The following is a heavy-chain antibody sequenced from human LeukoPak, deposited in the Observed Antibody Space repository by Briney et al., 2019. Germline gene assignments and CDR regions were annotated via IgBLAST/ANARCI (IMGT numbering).Heavy chain of an antibody. V-gene: IGHV1-8*01. CDR3: ARAETGIVAQDAFDI. D-gene: IGHD2/OR15-2a*01. J-gene: IGHJ3*02. CDR2: MNPNGGNT. Sequence: ASVTVSCKASGYTFTSYDINWVRQATGQGLEWMGWMNPNGGNTGYAQKFQGRVTMTRNTSISTAYMELSSLRSEDTAVYYCARAETGIVAQDAFDIWGQGTMVTVSS. CDR1: GYTFTSYD.